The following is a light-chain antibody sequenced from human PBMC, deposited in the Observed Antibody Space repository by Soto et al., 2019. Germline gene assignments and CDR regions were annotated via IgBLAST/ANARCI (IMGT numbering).Light chain of an antibody. J-gene: IGKJ5*01. CDR2: GVS. Sequence: EIVMTQSPATLSVSPGERATLSCRASQSVSRNLLAWYQQKPGQAPRLLIHGVSTRATGIPARFSGSGSGTEFTLTISSLQSEDFAIYYCQQYVQWPLITFGHGTRLEIK. CDR1: QSVSRN. CDR3: QQYVQWPLIT. V-gene: IGKV3-15*01.